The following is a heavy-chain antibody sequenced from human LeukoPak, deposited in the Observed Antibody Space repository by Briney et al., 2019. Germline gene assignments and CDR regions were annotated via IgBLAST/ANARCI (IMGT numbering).Heavy chain of an antibody. CDR1: AFTFRSYW. CDR2: IKEDGSEN. CDR3: ARDGNNVDNAFDI. V-gene: IGHV3-7*01. D-gene: IGHD2-8*01. J-gene: IGHJ3*02. Sequence: GGSLRLSCAASAFTFRSYWMSWLRQAPGKGREGVANIKEDGSENYYVDSVKGRFTISRDNAENSLYLQMNSLRVEDTALYYCARDGNNVDNAFDIWGQGTMVTVSS.